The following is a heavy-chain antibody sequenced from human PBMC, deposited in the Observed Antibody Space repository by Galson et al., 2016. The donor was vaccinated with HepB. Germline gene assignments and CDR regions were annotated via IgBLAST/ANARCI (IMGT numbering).Heavy chain of an antibody. CDR2: ISAGGAYT. V-gene: IGHV3-23*01. Sequence: SLRLSCAASGFTFRSYAMSWVRQAPGKELEWVSAISAGGAYTYYADSVKGRFTISRDNYKNTLYLQMNSLRAEDTAVYYCGKEADITGWSFFDYWGQGTLVTVSS. D-gene: IGHD6-19*01. J-gene: IGHJ4*02. CDR3: GKEADITGWSFFDY. CDR1: GFTFRSYA.